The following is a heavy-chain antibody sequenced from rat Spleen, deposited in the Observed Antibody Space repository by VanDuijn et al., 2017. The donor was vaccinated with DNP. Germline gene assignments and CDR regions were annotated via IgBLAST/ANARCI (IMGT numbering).Heavy chain of an antibody. V-gene: IGHV5-22*01. CDR2: ITYDGGDT. CDR3: ARPFYSNYGGFAY. Sequence: EVQLVESGGGLVQPGKSLKLSCAASGFIFSDYYMAWVRQSPTKGLEWVAYITYDGGDTYYRDSVRGRFTISRNNAKGTLSLQMNSLRSEDTATYYCARPFYSNYGGFAYWGQGTLVTVSS. J-gene: IGHJ3*01. CDR1: GFIFSDYY. D-gene: IGHD1-10*01.